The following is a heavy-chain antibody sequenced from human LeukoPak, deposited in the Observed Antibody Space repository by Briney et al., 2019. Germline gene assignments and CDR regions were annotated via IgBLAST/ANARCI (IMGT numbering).Heavy chain of an antibody. J-gene: IGHJ4*02. CDR2: INSDGSST. CDR3: AKDLTMGSSSPSYFDY. V-gene: IGHV3-74*01. D-gene: IGHD4/OR15-4a*01. Sequence: GGSLRLSCAASGFTFSSYWMHWVRQAPGKGLVWVSRINSDGSSTYYADSVKGRFTISRDNSKNTLYLQMNSLRAEDTAVYYCAKDLTMGSSSPSYFDYWGQGTLVTVSS. CDR1: GFTFSSYW.